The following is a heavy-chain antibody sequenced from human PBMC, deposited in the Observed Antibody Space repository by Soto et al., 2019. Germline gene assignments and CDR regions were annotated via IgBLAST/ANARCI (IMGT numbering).Heavy chain of an antibody. CDR2: ITGSAGST. CDR3: AKDRNRWLRFDLGY. CDR1: GFTFSSYA. V-gene: IGHV3-23*01. Sequence: EVQLLESGGGLVQPGGSLRLSCAASGFTFSSYAMSWVRQAPGKGLEWVSSITGSAGSTYYADSVKGRFTISRDNSKNTLYLQMSSLRAEDTAVYYCAKDRNRWLRFDLGYWGQGTLVTVSS. D-gene: IGHD5-12*01. J-gene: IGHJ4*02.